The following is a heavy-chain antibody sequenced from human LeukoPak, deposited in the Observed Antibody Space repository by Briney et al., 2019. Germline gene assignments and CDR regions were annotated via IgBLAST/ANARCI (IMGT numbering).Heavy chain of an antibody. CDR1: GFTFSDYT. D-gene: IGHD1-26*01. Sequence: GGSLRLSCATSGFTFSDYTMNWVRQAPGEGLEWVSFISASGTSIYYADSVRGRFTISRDNAKNSLYLQMNSLRAEDTAVYYCARDGTWGPGTLVTVSS. V-gene: IGHV3-21*01. CDR3: ARDGT. J-gene: IGHJ5*02. CDR2: ISASGTSI.